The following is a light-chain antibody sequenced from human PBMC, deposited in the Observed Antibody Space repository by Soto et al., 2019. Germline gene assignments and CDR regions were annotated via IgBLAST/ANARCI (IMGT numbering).Light chain of an antibody. Sequence: QSALTQPPSASGSPGQSVTISCTGTSSDVGGYNYVSWYQQHPGKAPKLMIYEVSKRPSGVPDRFSGSKSGNTASLTVSGLQPEDDADYYCSSYAGSNKSVFGTGTKVTV. CDR3: SSYAGSNKSV. V-gene: IGLV2-8*01. J-gene: IGLJ1*01. CDR1: SSDVGGYNY. CDR2: EVS.